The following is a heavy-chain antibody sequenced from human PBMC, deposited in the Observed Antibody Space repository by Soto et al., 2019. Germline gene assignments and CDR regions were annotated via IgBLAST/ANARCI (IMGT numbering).Heavy chain of an antibody. V-gene: IGHV3-53*01. J-gene: IGHJ5*02. Sequence: LRLSCAASGFTVSSKYMNWVRQAPGKGLEWVSIIWSAGLTYYADSVRGRFTISRDISKNILFLQMNNLRAEDSAIYYCARELPPDLWGQGTLVTVSS. CDR3: ARELPPDL. D-gene: IGHD2-15*01. CDR1: GFTVSSKY. CDR2: IWSAGLT.